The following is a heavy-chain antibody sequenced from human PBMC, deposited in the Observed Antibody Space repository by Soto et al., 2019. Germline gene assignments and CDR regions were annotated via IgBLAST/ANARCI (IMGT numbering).Heavy chain of an antibody. J-gene: IGHJ5*02. V-gene: IGHV4-59*08. Sequence: NPSGTLSLTCTVSGGSISSYYWSWIRQPPGKGLELIGYIYYSGSTNYNPSLKSRVTISVDTSKNQFSLKLSSVTAADTAVYYCARLGAQEIDPWGQGTLVTVSS. CDR3: ARLGAQEIDP. D-gene: IGHD3-16*01. CDR2: IYYSGST. CDR1: GGSISSYY.